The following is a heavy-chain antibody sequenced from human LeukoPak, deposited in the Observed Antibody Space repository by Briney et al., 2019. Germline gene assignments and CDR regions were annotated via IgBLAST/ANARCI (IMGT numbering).Heavy chain of an antibody. J-gene: IGHJ4*02. CDR2: IYYSGST. Sequence: PSETLSLTCTVSGGSISSGDYYWSWIRQPPGKGLEWIGYIYYSGSTYYNPSLKSRVTISVDTSKNQLSLKLSSVTAADTAVYYCARTPTISYDSSGSFDYWGQGTLVTVSS. D-gene: IGHD3-22*01. V-gene: IGHV4-30-4*01. CDR1: GGSISSGDYY. CDR3: ARTPTISYDSSGSFDY.